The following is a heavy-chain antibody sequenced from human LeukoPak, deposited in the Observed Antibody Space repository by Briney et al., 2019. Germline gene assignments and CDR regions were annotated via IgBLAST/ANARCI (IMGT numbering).Heavy chain of an antibody. CDR1: GYTFTSYY. Sequence: ASVKVSCKASGYTFTSYYMHWVRQAPGQGLEWMGIINPSGGSTSYAQKFQGRVTMTRDMSTSTVYMELSSLRAEDMAVYYCARGVYYDILTGYRKGYYFAYWGQGTLVSVSS. CDR3: ARGVYYDILTGYRKGYYFAY. CDR2: INPSGGST. J-gene: IGHJ4*02. D-gene: IGHD3-9*01. V-gene: IGHV1-46*01.